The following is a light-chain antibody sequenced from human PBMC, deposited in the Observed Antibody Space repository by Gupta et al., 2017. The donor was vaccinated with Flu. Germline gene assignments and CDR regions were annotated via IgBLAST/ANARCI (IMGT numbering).Light chain of an antibody. CDR2: DVT. CDR1: SSDVVYYKY. CDR3: YTYTTSSTFV. V-gene: IGLV2-14*03. J-gene: IGLJ1*01. Sequence: SITISCSGASSDVVYYKYVSWYQQHPGKAPKLMIYDVTIRPSGISNRFSGSRSDNTASLTISGLQAEDEADYYCYTYTTSSTFVFGTGTKVTVL.